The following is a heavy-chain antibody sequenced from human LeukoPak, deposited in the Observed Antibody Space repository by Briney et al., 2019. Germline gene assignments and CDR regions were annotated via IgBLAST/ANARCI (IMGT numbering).Heavy chain of an antibody. J-gene: IGHJ5*02. Sequence: GGSLRLSCAASGFTFSSYGVHWVRQAPGKGLEWVAVISYDGSNKYYADSVKGRFTISRDNSKNTLYLQMNSLRAEDTAVYYCAKDIGYSSGSGWFDPWGQGTLVTVSS. CDR3: AKDIGYSSGSGWFDP. D-gene: IGHD6-19*01. V-gene: IGHV3-30*18. CDR2: ISYDGSNK. CDR1: GFTFSSYG.